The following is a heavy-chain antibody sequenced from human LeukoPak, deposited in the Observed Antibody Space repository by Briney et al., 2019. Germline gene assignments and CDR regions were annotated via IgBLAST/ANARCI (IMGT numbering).Heavy chain of an antibody. CDR1: GGSISSYY. D-gene: IGHD2-2*01. V-gene: IGHV4-59*01. J-gene: IGHJ6*02. Sequence: PTETLSLTCTVSGGSISSYYWSWIRQPPGKGLEYIGYIYYSGSTTYSPSLKSRVTISLETSKNQFSLKLSSVTAADTAVYYCARSTLPYYYYGMDVWGQGTTVTVSS. CDR2: IYYSGST. CDR3: ARSTLPYYYYGMDV.